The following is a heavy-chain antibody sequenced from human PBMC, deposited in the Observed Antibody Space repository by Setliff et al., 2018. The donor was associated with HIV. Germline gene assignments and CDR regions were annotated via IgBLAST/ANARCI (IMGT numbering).Heavy chain of an antibody. J-gene: IGHJ4*02. Sequence: ASVKVSCKASGDTFSSYAISWVRQTPGQGLEWMGTITPKFHITKYAQKFQGRVTMTADESTTTAYMELSGLRYEDTAVYYCARDHGSSAYTYFDYWGQGTLVTVSS. CDR1: GDTFSSYA. D-gene: IGHD3-22*01. V-gene: IGHV1-69*13. CDR2: ITPKFHIT. CDR3: ARDHGSSAYTYFDY.